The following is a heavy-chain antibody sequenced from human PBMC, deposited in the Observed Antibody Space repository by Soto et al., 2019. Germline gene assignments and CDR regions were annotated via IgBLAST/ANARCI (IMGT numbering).Heavy chain of an antibody. V-gene: IGHV5-51*01. D-gene: IGHD2-2*02. CDR3: ARQGYCSITACYTVDY. J-gene: IGHJ4*02. Sequence: GESLKISCKGSGYSGTSCSIGWVRQMPGKGLERMGIIDPGDSNTRYSPSFQGQVTITADKSVSTAYLQWGSLKASDTAMYYCARQGYCSITACYTVDYWGQGTLVTVSS. CDR2: IDPGDSNT. CDR1: GYSGTSCS.